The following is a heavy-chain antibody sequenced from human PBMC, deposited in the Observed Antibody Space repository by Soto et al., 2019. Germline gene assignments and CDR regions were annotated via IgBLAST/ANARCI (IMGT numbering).Heavy chain of an antibody. D-gene: IGHD5-12*01. Sequence: SVKVSCKASGGTFSSYAISWVRQAPGQGLEWMGGIIPIFGTANYAQKFQGRVTITADESTSTAYMELSSLRSEDTAVYYCARDRDGYNYDYFDYWGQGTLVTVSS. V-gene: IGHV1-69*13. CDR1: GGTFSSYA. CDR2: IIPIFGTA. CDR3: ARDRDGYNYDYFDY. J-gene: IGHJ4*02.